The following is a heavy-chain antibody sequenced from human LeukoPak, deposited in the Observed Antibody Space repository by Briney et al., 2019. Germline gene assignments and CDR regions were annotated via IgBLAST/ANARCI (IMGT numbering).Heavy chain of an antibody. CDR2: IGGSGGST. V-gene: IGHV3-23*01. J-gene: IGHJ4*02. CDR3: AKDPLSVPISDFDY. Sequence: GGSLRLSCAASGFTFSSYAMSWVRQAPGKGLEWVSAIGGSGGSTYYADSVKGRFTISRDNSKNTLYLQMNSLRAEDTAVYYCAKDPLSVPISDFDYWGQGTLVTVSS. D-gene: IGHD2-2*01. CDR1: GFTFSSYA.